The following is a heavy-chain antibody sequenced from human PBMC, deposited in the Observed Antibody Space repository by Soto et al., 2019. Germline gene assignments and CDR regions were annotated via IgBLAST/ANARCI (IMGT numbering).Heavy chain of an antibody. CDR2: IYYSGST. J-gene: IGHJ4*02. CDR3: ACGSGNYYNYFDY. CDR1: GGSISSYY. Sequence: SESLSLTCTVSGGSISSYYWSWIRQPPGKGLEWIGYIYYSGSTNYNPSLKSRVTISVDTPKNQFSLKLSSVTAADTAVYYCACGSGNYYNYFDYWGQGTLVTVSS. D-gene: IGHD3-10*01. V-gene: IGHV4-59*01.